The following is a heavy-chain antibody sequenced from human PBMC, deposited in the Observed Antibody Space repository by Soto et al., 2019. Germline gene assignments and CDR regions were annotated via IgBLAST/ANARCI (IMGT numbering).Heavy chain of an antibody. J-gene: IGHJ4*02. CDR2: IYRTGST. D-gene: IGHD1-7*01. CDR1: GGSFTSNNW. CDR3: ASRDPGTSVDY. Sequence: SETLSLTCAVSGGSFTSNNWWTWVRQPPGQGLEWIGEIYRTGSTNYNPSLKSRVTISLDKSENQSSLKVTSLTAADTAVYYCASRDPGTSVDYWGQGTLVTVSS. V-gene: IGHV4-4*02.